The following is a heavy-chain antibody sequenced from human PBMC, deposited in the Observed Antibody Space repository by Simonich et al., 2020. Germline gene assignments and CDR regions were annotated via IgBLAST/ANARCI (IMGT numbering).Heavy chain of an antibody. Sequence: QVQLVQSGAEVKKPGASVKVSCKASGYTFTGYYMHWVRQTPGQGLEGRGGSNPNSGGTNNTTKFTGRVPMTRDTSISTAYMELSRLRSDDTAVYYCARGPRWTGDDAFDIWGQGTMVTVSS. CDR1: GYTFTGYY. CDR2: SNPNSGGT. V-gene: IGHV1-2*02. CDR3: ARGPRWTGDDAFDI. D-gene: IGHD7-27*01. J-gene: IGHJ3*02.